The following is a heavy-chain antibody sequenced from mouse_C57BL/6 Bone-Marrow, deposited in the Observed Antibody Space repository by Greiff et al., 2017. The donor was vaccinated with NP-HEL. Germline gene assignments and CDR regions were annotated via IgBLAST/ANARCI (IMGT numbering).Heavy chain of an antibody. J-gene: IGHJ2*01. D-gene: IGHD1-1*01. CDR3: ARSDGSSGY. V-gene: IGHV1-26*01. CDR1: GYTFTDYY. CDR2: INPNNGGT. Sequence: VQLQQSGPELVKPGASVKISCKASGYTFTDYYMNWVKQSHGKSLEWIGDINPNNGGTSYNQKFKGKATLTVDKSSSTAYMELRSLTSEDSAVYYCARSDGSSGYWGQGTTLTVSS.